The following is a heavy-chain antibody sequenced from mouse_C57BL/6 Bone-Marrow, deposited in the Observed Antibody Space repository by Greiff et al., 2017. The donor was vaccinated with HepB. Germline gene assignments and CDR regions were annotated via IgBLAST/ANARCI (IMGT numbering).Heavy chain of an antibody. CDR2: IYPGSGST. CDR1: GYTFPSYW. V-gene: IGHV1-55*01. Sequence: VQLQQPGAELVKPGASVKMSCKASGYTFPSYWITWVKQRPGQGLEWIGDIYPGSGSTNYNEKFKSKATLTVDTSSSTAYMQLSSLTSEDSAVYYCASRTGRNYYFDYWGQGTTLTVSS. CDR3: ASRTGRNYYFDY. J-gene: IGHJ2*01. D-gene: IGHD4-1*01.